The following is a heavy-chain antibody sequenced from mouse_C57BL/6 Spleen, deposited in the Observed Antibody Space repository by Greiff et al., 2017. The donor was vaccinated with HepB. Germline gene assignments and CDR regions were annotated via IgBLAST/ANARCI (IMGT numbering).Heavy chain of an antibody. V-gene: IGHV3-6*01. CDR1: GYSITSGYY. D-gene: IGHD4-1*01. CDR2: ISYDGSN. Sequence: EVQLQESGPGLVKPSQSLSLTCSVTGYSITSGYYWNWIRQFPGNKLEWMGYISYDGSNNYNPSLKNRISITRDTSKNQFFLKLNSVTTEDTATYYWASFTGTVFAYWGQGTLVTVSA. CDR3: ASFTGTVFAY. J-gene: IGHJ3*01.